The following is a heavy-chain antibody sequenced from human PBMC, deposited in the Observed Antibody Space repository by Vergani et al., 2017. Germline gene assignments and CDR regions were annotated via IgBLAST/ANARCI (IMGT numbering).Heavy chain of an antibody. Sequence: QVQLVQSGAEVKKPGASVKVSCKASGYTFTSYYMHWVRQAPGQGLEWMGRIIPIFGTANYAQKFQGRVTITADKSTSTAYMELSSLRAEDTAVYYCARAIAARFGGGDAFDIWGQGTMVTVSS. CDR2: IIPIFGTA. CDR1: GYTFTSYY. CDR3: ARAIAARFGGGDAFDI. D-gene: IGHD6-6*01. V-gene: IGHV1-69*06. J-gene: IGHJ3*02.